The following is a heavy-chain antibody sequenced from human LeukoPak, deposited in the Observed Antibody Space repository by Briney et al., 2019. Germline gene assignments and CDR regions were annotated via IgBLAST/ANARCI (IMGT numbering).Heavy chain of an antibody. J-gene: IGHJ4*02. D-gene: IGHD1-26*01. Sequence: GGSLRLSCAASGFTFSTYSMNWVRPAPGKGLERLSYISTSSSTIYYAESVKGRFTISRDNAKNSLYLQMNSLRVEDTAMYYCAKARGGGSHDDFDYWGQGTLVTVSS. V-gene: IGHV3-48*01. CDR2: ISTSSSTI. CDR3: AKARGGGSHDDFDY. CDR1: GFTFSTYS.